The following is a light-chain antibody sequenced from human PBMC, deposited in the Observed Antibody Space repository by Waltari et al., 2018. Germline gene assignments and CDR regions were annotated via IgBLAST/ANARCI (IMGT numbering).Light chain of an antibody. CDR3: AAWDDSLSAVV. V-gene: IGLV1-47*01. CDR1: GSNIGTNF. J-gene: IGLJ7*01. CDR2: RSD. Sequence: QSALTQPPAASGTPGQRLIISCSGSGSNIGTNFVYWYQQFPGTAPKLLIYRSDQRASGVPDRCAGSKSGSSASLASSGLQSEDESLYYCAAWDDSLSAVVFGGGTQVTVL.